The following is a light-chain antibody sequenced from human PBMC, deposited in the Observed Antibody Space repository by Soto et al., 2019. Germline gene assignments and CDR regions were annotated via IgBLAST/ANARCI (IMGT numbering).Light chain of an antibody. J-gene: IGKJ5*01. CDR1: QSVSSSY. Sequence: EIVLTQSPGTLSLSPGERATLSCRASQSVSSSYLAWYQQKPGQAPRLLIYGASSRATGIPDRFSGSGSGTDFNLTISRLEPEAFAVYYCQQYGSSPPAITFGQGTRLEIK. CDR2: GAS. CDR3: QQYGSSPPAIT. V-gene: IGKV3-20*01.